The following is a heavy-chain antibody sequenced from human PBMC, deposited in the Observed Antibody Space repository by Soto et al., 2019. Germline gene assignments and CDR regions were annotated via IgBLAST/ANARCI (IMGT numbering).Heavy chain of an antibody. J-gene: IGHJ5*02. CDR3: ARGGSGSYWVGWFDP. CDR2: INVYNTNT. CDR1: GYTFTIYA. V-gene: IGHV1-18*01. Sequence: QVQLVQSGAEVKKPGASVKVSCKASGYTFTIYAITWVRQAPGQGLEWMGWINVYNTNTNYAQKLQGRVTMTTDTSTSTAYMELRSLRSDDTAVYYCARGGSGSYWVGWFDPWGQGTLVTVSS. D-gene: IGHD3-10*01.